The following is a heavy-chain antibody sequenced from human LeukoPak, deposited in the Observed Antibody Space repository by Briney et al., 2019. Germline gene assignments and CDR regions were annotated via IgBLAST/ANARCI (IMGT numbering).Heavy chain of an antibody. V-gene: IGHV3-23*01. Sequence: GPSLRLSCAASGFTFSSQAMSWVRQAPGKWLEWVSAIGGSGSITYYRDSVKGRFTISRDNSKNTIYLQMNSLRAEDTAVYYCASAGSGWYDYWGQGTLVTVSS. D-gene: IGHD6-19*01. CDR1: GFTFSSQA. J-gene: IGHJ4*02. CDR2: IGGSGSIT. CDR3: ASAGSGWYDY.